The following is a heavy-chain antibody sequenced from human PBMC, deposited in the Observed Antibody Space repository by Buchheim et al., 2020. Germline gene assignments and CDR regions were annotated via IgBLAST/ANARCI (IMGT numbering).Heavy chain of an antibody. V-gene: IGHV1-69*06. J-gene: IGHJ6*02. CDR2: IIPIFGPA. Sequence: VELMNTRPDLNKIRSSVTVSCKDSGGTFSSYAISWVRQAPGQGLEWMGGIIPIFGPANYAQKFQGRVTINAAKSTRTAYMELSILSSEETAVDYCALPDTAMVFGYYYYYYGMDVFGQ. CDR3: ALPDTAMVFGYYYYYYGMDV. D-gene: IGHD5-18*01. CDR1: GGTFSSYA.